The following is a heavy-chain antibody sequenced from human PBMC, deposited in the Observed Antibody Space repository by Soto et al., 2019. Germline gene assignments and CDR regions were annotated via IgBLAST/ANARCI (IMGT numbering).Heavy chain of an antibody. CDR3: ARVERGTATTVVDAFDI. D-gene: IGHD1-1*01. J-gene: IGHJ3*02. CDR1: GGFVSSGSYY. Sequence: QVQLQQWGAGLLKPSETLSLTCAVYGGFVSSGSYYWSWIRQPPGKGLEWIGEMSHSGGTHFNPSLKSRVTISVDTSKNQFSLKMSYVPAADTALYYCARVERGTATTVVDAFDIWGPGTMVTVSS. CDR2: MSHSGGT. V-gene: IGHV4-34*01.